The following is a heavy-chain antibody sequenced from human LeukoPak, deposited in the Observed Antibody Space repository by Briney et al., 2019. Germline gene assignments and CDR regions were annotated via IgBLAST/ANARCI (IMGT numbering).Heavy chain of an antibody. CDR2: IYTSVST. J-gene: IGHJ5*02. D-gene: IGHD1-7*01. Sequence: SQSPSLTCTVSVGSLSGDYCSWIPESPGRGLGWIGSIYTSVSTNYNPSLNSRVTISIDTSKNHFSLKGSSMTPAHTAVYYCARQAQNGTNNFFDPRGQGTLVTVSS. CDR1: VGSLSGDY. CDR3: ARQAQNGTNNFFDP. V-gene: IGHV4-4*09.